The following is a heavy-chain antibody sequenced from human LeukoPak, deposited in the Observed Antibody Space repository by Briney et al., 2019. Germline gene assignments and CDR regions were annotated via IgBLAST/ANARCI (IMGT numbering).Heavy chain of an antibody. D-gene: IGHD6-19*01. CDR1: GGSFSGYY. Sequence: SETLSLTCAVYGGSFSGYYWNWIRQPPGKGLEWIGEITHSGSTNYNSSLKSRVTISVDTSKNQLSLKLSSVTAADTAVYYCARGKSQTVAGNWGQGTLVTVSS. CDR3: ARGKSQTVAGN. V-gene: IGHV4-34*01. J-gene: IGHJ4*02. CDR2: ITHSGST.